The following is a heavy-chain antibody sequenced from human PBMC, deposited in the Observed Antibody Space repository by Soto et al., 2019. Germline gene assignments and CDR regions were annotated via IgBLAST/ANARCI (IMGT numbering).Heavy chain of an antibody. V-gene: IGHV1-46*01. J-gene: IGHJ6*01. CDR3: ASELFGCSGGSCYYGMDV. D-gene: IGHD2-15*01. CDR1: GYTFTSYY. Sequence: ASVKVSCKASGYTFTSYYMHWVRQAPGQGLEWMGLINASGGSTSYAQKFQGRVTMTRDTSTSTVYMELSSLRSEDTAVYYCASELFGCSGGSCYYGMDVLGQGPTVTGSS. CDR2: INASGGST.